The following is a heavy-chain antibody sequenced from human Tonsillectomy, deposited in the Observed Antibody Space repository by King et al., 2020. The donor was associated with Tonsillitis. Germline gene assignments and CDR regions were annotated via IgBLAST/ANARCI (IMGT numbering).Heavy chain of an antibody. J-gene: IGHJ4*02. CDR3: AKYPSSGWFFYY. CDR2: ILYDGNNK. V-gene: IGHV3-30*18. D-gene: IGHD6-19*01. Sequence: VQLVESGGGVVQPGRSLRLSCAASGFTFSSYGMHWVRQAPGKGLEWVALILYDGNNKYYGDSVKGRFTISRDNSKNTLYLQMNSLRAEDTAVYYCAKYPSSGWFFYYWGQGTLGTVSS. CDR1: GFTFSSYG.